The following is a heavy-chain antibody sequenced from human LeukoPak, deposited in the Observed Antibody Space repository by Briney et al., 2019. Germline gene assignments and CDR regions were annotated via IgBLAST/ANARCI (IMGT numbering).Heavy chain of an antibody. J-gene: IGHJ6*04. D-gene: IGHD2-15*01. CDR1: GFTFSSYA. V-gene: IGHV3-30*04. Sequence: GGSLRLSCAASGFTFSSYAMHWVRQAPGKGLEWVAFISYDGSNKYYADSVKGRFTISRDNSKNTLYLQMNSLGAEDTAVYYCARDKYCSGGSCYPDLYYYYGMDVWGKGTTVTVSS. CDR2: ISYDGSNK. CDR3: ARDKYCSGGSCYPDLYYYYGMDV.